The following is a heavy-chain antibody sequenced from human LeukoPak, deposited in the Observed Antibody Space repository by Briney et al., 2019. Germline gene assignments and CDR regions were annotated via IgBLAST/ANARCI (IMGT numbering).Heavy chain of an antibody. V-gene: IGHV4-31*03. D-gene: IGHD6-6*01. Sequence: SETLSLTCTVSGGSISSGGYYWSWIRQHPGKGLEWIGYIYYSGSTYYNLSLKSRVTISVDTSKNQFSLKLSSVTAADTAVYYCARASHGYGSSSHLGYWGKGTLVTVSS. J-gene: IGHJ4*02. CDR2: IYYSGST. CDR3: ARASHGYGSSSHLGY. CDR1: GGSISSGGYY.